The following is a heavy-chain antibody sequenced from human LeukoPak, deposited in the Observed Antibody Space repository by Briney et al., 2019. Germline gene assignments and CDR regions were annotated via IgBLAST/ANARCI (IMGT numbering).Heavy chain of an antibody. CDR2: INIGNGNT. CDR1: GGTFSSYA. V-gene: IGHV1-3*03. CDR3: ARGRGTPGTSRDFYFYYYMDV. J-gene: IGHJ6*03. Sequence: ASVKVSCKASGGTFSSYAISWVRQAPGQGLEWMGGINIGNGNTRYSKEFQGRITITRDTSASTVYMELSSLTSDDRAVYYCARGRGTPGTSRDFYFYYYMDVWGTGTTVTVSS. D-gene: IGHD1-1*01.